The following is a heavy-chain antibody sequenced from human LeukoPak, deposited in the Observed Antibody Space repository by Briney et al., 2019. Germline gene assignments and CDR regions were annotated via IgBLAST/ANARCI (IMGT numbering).Heavy chain of an antibody. CDR2: IYYSGST. CDR1: GGSISSGDYY. CDR3: ARDFVLGYCSSTSCHNWFDP. J-gene: IGHJ5*02. V-gene: IGHV4-30-4*08. D-gene: IGHD2-2*01. Sequence: SETLSLTCTVSGGSISSGDYYWSWLRQPPGKGLEWIGYIYYSGSTYYNPSPKSRVTISVDTSKNQFSLKLSSVTAADTAVYYCARDFVLGYCSSTSCHNWFDPWGQGTLVTVSS.